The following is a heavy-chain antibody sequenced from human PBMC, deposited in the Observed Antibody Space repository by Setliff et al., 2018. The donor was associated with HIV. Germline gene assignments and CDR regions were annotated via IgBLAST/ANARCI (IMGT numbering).Heavy chain of an antibody. Sequence: PGGSLRLSCATSGLTFSNCGMHWVRQAPGKGLEWVASIRSDGNNKYYADSVKGRFTISRDNSKNTLFLQMNSLRPGDTAVYYCARDCRVGWVFTYGMDVWGQGTLVTVSS. CDR1: GLTFSNCG. CDR2: IRSDGNNK. V-gene: IGHV3-30*02. D-gene: IGHD6-13*01. J-gene: IGHJ6*02. CDR3: ARDCRVGWVFTYGMDV.